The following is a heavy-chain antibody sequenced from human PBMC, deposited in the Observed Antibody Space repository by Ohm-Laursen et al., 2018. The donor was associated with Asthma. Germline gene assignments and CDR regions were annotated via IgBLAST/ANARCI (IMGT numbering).Heavy chain of an antibody. J-gene: IGHJ5*02. CDR2: ISYDGSNK. D-gene: IGHD2-2*01. CDR3: ARGYCSSTSCYSPKDNWFDL. V-gene: IGHV3-30*03. Sequence: SLRLSCSASGFTFSSYGMHWVRQAPGKGLEWVAVISYDGSNKYYADSVKGRFTISRDNSKNTLYLQMNSLRAEDTAVYYCARGYCSSTSCYSPKDNWFDLWGQGTLVTVSS. CDR1: GFTFSSYG.